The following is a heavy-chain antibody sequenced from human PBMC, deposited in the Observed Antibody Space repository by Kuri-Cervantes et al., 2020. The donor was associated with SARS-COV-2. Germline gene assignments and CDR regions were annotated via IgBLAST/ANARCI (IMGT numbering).Heavy chain of an antibody. Sequence: LRLSCTVSGGSINSGGYYWSWVRQLPGKGLEWIGYVYYSGYTYYNPSLKRLVTISIDTSKNQFSLSLTSVTAADTAVYFCARGRRGYSSGTFYDCMDVWGKGTTVTFSS. V-gene: IGHV4-31*01. J-gene: IGHJ6*03. CDR2: VYYSGYT. CDR1: GGSINSGGYY. CDR3: ARGRRGYSSGTFYDCMDV. D-gene: IGHD5/OR15-5a*01.